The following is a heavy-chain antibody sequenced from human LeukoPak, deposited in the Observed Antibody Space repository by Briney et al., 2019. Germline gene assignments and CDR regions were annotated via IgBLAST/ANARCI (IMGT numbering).Heavy chain of an antibody. CDR2: IYYSGST. V-gene: IGHV4-59*01. J-gene: IGHJ3*02. CDR1: GGSISRYC. CDR3: ARGKGLDDAFDI. D-gene: IGHD3-3*01. Sequence: WETLSLTCTVSGGSISRYCWSWIRQPPGKGLEWIGYIYYSGSTNYNPSLKSRVTISVDTSKNQFTLKLSSVTAADTAVYYCARGKGLDDAFDIWGQGTMVTVSS.